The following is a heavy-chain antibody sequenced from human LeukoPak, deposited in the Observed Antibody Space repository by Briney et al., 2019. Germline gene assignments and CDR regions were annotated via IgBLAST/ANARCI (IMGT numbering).Heavy chain of an antibody. CDR3: ARKGAGYSGYGIDY. D-gene: IGHD5-12*01. V-gene: IGHV3-33*07. J-gene: IGHJ4*02. CDR2: IRYDGSNK. CDR1: GFTFSRYW. Sequence: GGSLRLSCAASGFTFSRYWMSWVRQAPGKGLEWVAFIRYDGSNKYYADSVKGRFTISRDNSKNSLYLQMNSLRAEDTAVYYCARKGAGYSGYGIDYWGQGTLVTVSS.